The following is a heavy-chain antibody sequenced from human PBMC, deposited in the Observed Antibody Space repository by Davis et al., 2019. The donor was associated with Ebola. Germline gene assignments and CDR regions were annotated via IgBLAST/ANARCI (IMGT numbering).Heavy chain of an antibody. D-gene: IGHD2-8*01. CDR2: INSDGRTT. Sequence: PGGSLRLSCAASGFTFSSHWMHWVRQAPGKGLVWVSRINSDGRTTTYADSVKGRFTISRDNAKNTLYLQMNSLRVEDTAVYYCACYVLGWGQGTLVTVSS. CDR1: GFTFSSHW. CDR3: ACYVLG. V-gene: IGHV3-74*03. J-gene: IGHJ4*02.